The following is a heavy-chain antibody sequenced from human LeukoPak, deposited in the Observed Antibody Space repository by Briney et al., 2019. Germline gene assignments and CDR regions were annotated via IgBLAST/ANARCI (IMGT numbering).Heavy chain of an antibody. J-gene: IGHJ5*02. CDR2: IIPVLGTP. CDR1: GYTFNNYA. CDR3: AREGHTSSRGWFVP. V-gene: IGHV1-69*13. Sequence: SVKVSCKASGYTFNNYAISWLRQAPGQGLEWMGGIIPVLGTPNYAQKFQGRVTITADESTSTTHMELRSLRSDDAAVYYCAREGHTSSRGWFVPWGQGTLVTVSS. D-gene: IGHD6-19*01.